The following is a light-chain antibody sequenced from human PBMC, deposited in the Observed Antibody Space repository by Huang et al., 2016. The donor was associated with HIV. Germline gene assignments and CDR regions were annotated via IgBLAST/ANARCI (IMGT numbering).Light chain of an antibody. J-gene: IGKJ2*01. CDR2: GAS. Sequence: EIVLTQSPVILSVSPGERVTLSCRASQSVSKNLAWHQQKPGQAPRLLIFGASTRATGIPARFSASGSGTAFTLTISSLQSEDFAVYYCQQYTNWPYTFGQGTKLEIK. V-gene: IGKV3-15*01. CDR1: QSVSKN. CDR3: QQYTNWPYT.